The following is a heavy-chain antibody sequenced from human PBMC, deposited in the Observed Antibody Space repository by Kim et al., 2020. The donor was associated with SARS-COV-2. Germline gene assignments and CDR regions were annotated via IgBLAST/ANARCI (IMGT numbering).Heavy chain of an antibody. Sequence: GGSLRLSCAASGFTFSSYAMSWVRQAPGKGLEWVSAISGSGGSTYYADSVKGRFTISRDNSKNTLYLQMNSLRAEDTAVYYCAKFQGRYDFWSGSSCDYWGQGTLVTVSS. D-gene: IGHD3-3*01. CDR2: ISGSGGST. CDR3: AKFQGRYDFWSGSSCDY. V-gene: IGHV3-23*01. J-gene: IGHJ4*02. CDR1: GFTFSSYA.